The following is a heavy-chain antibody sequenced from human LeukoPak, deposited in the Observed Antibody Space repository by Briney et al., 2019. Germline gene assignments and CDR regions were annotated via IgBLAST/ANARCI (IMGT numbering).Heavy chain of an antibody. CDR3: ARRITMVREKGGLDY. D-gene: IGHD3-10*01. J-gene: IGHJ4*02. V-gene: IGHV5-51*01. Sequence: GESLKISCKGSGYSFTSYWIGWVRQMPGKGLEWMGIIYPGDSDTRYSPSFQGQVTISADKSISTAYLQWSSLKASDTAMYYCARRITMVREKGGLDYWGQGTLVTVSS. CDR2: IYPGDSDT. CDR1: GYSFTSYW.